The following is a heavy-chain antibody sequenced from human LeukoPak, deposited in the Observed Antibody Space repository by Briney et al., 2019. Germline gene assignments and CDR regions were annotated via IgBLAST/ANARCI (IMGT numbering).Heavy chain of an antibody. CDR1: GYTFTSYG. J-gene: IGHJ5*02. CDR3: ARDGLARYCSSTSCPDDWFDP. CDR2: ISAYNGNT. D-gene: IGHD2-2*01. Sequence: GASVKVSCKASGYTFTSYGISWVRQAPGQGLEWMGWISAYNGNTNYAQKLQGRVTMTTDTSTSTAYMELRSLRSDDTAVYHCARDGLARYCSSTSCPDDWFDPWGQGTLVTVSS. V-gene: IGHV1-18*01.